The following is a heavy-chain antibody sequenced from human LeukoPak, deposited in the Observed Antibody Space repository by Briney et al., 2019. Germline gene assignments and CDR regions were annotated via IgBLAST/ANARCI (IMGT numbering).Heavy chain of an antibody. J-gene: IGHJ5*02. CDR1: GFTFSSYG. D-gene: IGHD3-10*01. CDR3: ARGITMVRGVRGVYNWFDP. CDR2: IWYDGSNK. V-gene: IGHV3-33*01. Sequence: GGSLRLSCAASGFTFSSYGMHWVRQAPGKGLEWVSVIWYDGSNKYYADSVKGRFTISRDNSKNTLYLQMNSLRAEDTAVYYCARGITMVRGVRGVYNWFDPWGQGTLVTVSS.